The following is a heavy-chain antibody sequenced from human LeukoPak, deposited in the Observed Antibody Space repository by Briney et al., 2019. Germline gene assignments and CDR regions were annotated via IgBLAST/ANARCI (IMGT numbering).Heavy chain of an antibody. V-gene: IGHV3-72*01. CDR2: VRNKANGYST. J-gene: IGHJ4*02. Sequence: RGSLRLSCAASELTFSTYWMGWVRQAPGKGLEWVGRVRNKANGYSTEYAASVEGRFTVSGDASKNSLYLQMNSLKTEDMAVYYCARSGYCGAGTCYSDYFDYWGLGTLVTVSS. CDR1: ELTFSTYW. D-gene: IGHD2-15*01. CDR3: ARSGYCGAGTCYSDYFDY.